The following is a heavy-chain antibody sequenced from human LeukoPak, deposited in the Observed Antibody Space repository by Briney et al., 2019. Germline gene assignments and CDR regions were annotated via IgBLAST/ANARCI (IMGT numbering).Heavy chain of an antibody. Sequence: ASVKVSCKASGYTFTGYYMHWVRQAPRQGFEWMGWINPNSGGTNYAQKFQGRVTMTRDTSISTAYMELSRLRSDDTAVYYCARGSPIIAAAGTLSLGFDYWGQGTLVTVSS. CDR3: ARGSPIIAAAGTLSLGFDY. D-gene: IGHD6-13*01. V-gene: IGHV1-2*02. CDR1: GYTFTGYY. CDR2: INPNSGGT. J-gene: IGHJ4*02.